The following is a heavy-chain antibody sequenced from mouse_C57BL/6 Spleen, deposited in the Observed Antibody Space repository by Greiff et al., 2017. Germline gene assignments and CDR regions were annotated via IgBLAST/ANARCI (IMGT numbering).Heavy chain of an antibody. J-gene: IGHJ2*01. V-gene: IGHV1-15*01. CDR1: GYTFTDYE. CDR3: TRGATVVAGGY. CDR2: IDPETGGT. Sequence: QVHVKQSGAELVRPGASVTLSCKASGYTFTDYEMHWVKQTPVHGLEWIGAIDPETGGTAYNQKFKGKAILTADKSSSTAYMELRSLTSEDSAVYYCTRGATVVAGGYWGQGTTLTVSS. D-gene: IGHD1-1*01.